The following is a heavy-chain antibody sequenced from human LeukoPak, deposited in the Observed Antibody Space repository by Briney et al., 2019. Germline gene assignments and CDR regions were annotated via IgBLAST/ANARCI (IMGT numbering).Heavy chain of an antibody. V-gene: IGHV2-5*02. J-gene: IGHJ4*02. CDR3: AHSFGYSYGGYFDY. Sequence: SGPTLVKPPQTLTLTCTFSGFSLSTSGVGVGWIRQPPVKALEWLALIYWDDDKRYSPSLKSRLTITKDTSKNQVVLTMTNMDPVDTATYYCAHSFGYSYGGYFDYWGQGTLVTVSS. D-gene: IGHD5-18*01. CDR2: IYWDDDK. CDR1: GFSLSTSGVG.